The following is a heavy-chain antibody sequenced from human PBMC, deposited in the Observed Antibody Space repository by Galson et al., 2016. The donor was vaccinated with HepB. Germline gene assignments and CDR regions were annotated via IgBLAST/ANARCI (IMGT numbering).Heavy chain of an antibody. CDR2: IKQAGSDR. J-gene: IGHJ2*01. D-gene: IGHD3-10*01. CDR1: GFTFSNYW. CDR3: AREGRGGSDL. V-gene: IGHV3-7*01. Sequence: SLRLSCAASGFTFSNYWMSWVRQAPGKGLEWVANIKQAGSDRSYVDSARDRFTISRDNAEKSVYLQMNSLRAEDTAVFYCAREGRGGSDLWGRGTLVTVSS.